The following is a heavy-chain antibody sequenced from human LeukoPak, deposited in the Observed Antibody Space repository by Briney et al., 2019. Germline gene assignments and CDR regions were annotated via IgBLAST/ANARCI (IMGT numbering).Heavy chain of an antibody. CDR2: IRSKAYGGTT. J-gene: IGHJ4*02. Sequence: GGSLRLSCTASGFTFGDYAMSWFRQAPGKEREWVGFIRSKAYGGTTEYAASVKGRFTISRDNAKKSLSLQMNSLRADDTAVYYCARGYSSSWYLDWGQGTLVTVSS. CDR1: GFTFGDYA. V-gene: IGHV3-49*03. CDR3: ARGYSSSWYLD. D-gene: IGHD6-13*01.